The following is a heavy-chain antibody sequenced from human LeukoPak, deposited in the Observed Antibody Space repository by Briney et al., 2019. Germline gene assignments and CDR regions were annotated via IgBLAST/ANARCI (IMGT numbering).Heavy chain of an antibody. V-gene: IGHV4-30-2*01. CDR1: GDSINSGGFY. J-gene: IGHJ4*02. CDR3: AREGLLGDTALDY. D-gene: IGHD5-18*01. Sequence: ASQTLSLTCNVSGDSINSGGFYWDWIRQPPGKGLEWIAYIHQSGITVSNPSLKSRLTLSLDASKNQFSLKLSSVTAADTAVYYCAREGLLGDTALDYWGQGTLVTVSS. CDR2: IHQSGIT.